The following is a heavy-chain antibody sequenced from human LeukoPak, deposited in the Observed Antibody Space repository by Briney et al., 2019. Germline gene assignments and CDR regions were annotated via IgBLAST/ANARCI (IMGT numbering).Heavy chain of an antibody. Sequence: GGPLRLSCAASGFTFSRYWMSWVRQAPGKGLEWVAKVKQDGSEKYYVDSVKGRFTISRDNAKNSLYLQMNSLRVEDTAVYYCARDGSGWSVYWGQGTLVTVSS. J-gene: IGHJ4*02. CDR1: GFTFSRYW. CDR2: VKQDGSEK. CDR3: ARDGSGWSVY. D-gene: IGHD6-19*01. V-gene: IGHV3-7*01.